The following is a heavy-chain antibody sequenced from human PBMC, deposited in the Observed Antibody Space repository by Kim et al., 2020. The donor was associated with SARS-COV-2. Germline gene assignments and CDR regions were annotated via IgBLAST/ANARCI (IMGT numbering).Heavy chain of an antibody. V-gene: IGHV3-23*01. J-gene: IGHJ6*02. CDR2: ISGSGGST. CDR1: GFTFSSYA. Sequence: GGSLRLSCAASGFTFSSYAMSWVRQAPGKGLEWVSAISGSGGSTYYAGSVKGRFTISRDNSKNTLYLQMNSLRAEDTAVYYCAKTMVRGVIITGGMDVWGQGTTGTVSS. D-gene: IGHD3-10*01. CDR3: AKTMVRGVIITGGMDV.